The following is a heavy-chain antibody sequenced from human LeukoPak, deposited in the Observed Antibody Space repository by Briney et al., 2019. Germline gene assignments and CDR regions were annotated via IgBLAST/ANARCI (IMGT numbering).Heavy chain of an antibody. Sequence: SETLSLTCTVSGGSISSNYWSWIRQPPGKGLEGMGYIYYSGSTNYNPSLKSRVTISVDTSKNQFSLKLSSVTAADTAVYYCARVAEVKYYYDSSGPRFDPWGQGTLVTVSS. CDR2: IYYSGST. V-gene: IGHV4-59*01. CDR3: ARVAEVKYYYDSSGPRFDP. D-gene: IGHD3-22*01. J-gene: IGHJ5*02. CDR1: GGSISSNY.